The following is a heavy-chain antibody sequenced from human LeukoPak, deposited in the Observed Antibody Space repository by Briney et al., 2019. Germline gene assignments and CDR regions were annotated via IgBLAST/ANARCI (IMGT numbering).Heavy chain of an antibody. V-gene: IGHV3-74*01. Sequence: PGGSLRLSCAASGFTFSSYWMQWVRQAPGKGLVWVSRIDGDGSSTNYADSVKGRFTISRDNAKNSLYLQMNSLRAEDTAVYYCARDRLRGEVATIPFYWGQGTLVTVSS. CDR1: GFTFSSYW. D-gene: IGHD5-12*01. CDR3: ARDRLRGEVATIPFY. CDR2: IDGDGSST. J-gene: IGHJ4*02.